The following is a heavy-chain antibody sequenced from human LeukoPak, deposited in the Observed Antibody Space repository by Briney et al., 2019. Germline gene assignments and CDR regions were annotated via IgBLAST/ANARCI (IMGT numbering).Heavy chain of an antibody. CDR3: AVYAPGYCSGGSCYSVIDYFDY. CDR2: ISAYNGNT. D-gene: IGHD2-15*01. CDR1: GYTFTSYG. J-gene: IGHJ4*02. Sequence: GASVKASCKASGYTFTSYGISWVRQAPGQGLEWMGWISAYNGNTNYAQKLQGRVTMTTDTSTSTAYMELRSLRSDDTAVYYCAVYAPGYCSGGSCYSVIDYFDYWGQGTLVTVSS. V-gene: IGHV1-18*01.